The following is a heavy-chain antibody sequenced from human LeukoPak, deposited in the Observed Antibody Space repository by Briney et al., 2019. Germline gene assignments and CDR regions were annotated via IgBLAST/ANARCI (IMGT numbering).Heavy chain of an antibody. D-gene: IGHD2-2*01. J-gene: IGHJ4*02. V-gene: IGHV1-18*01. CDR1: GYTFSNFG. CDR3: ARDGTSTDDY. CDR2: VSGNNDNP. Sequence: VASVTVSCTTSGYTFSNFGINWVRQAPGQGLEWMGWVSGNNDNPNYGQKFQGRFTVTTHSSTSTAYMELRNLRFDDTAVYYCARDGTSTDDYWGQGTLVTVSS.